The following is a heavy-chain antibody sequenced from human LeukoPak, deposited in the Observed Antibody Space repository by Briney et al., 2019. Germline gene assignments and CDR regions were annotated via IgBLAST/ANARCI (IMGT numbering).Heavy chain of an antibody. Sequence: SETLSLTCTVSGGSISSYYWSWIRQPAGKGLEWIGRIYTSGSTNYNPSLKGRVTMSVDTSKNQFSLKLSSVTAADTAVYYCARDLEGQLANWFDPWGQGTLVTVSS. V-gene: IGHV4-4*07. J-gene: IGHJ5*02. CDR3: ARDLEGQLANWFDP. CDR1: GGSISSYY. D-gene: IGHD6-6*01. CDR2: IYTSGST.